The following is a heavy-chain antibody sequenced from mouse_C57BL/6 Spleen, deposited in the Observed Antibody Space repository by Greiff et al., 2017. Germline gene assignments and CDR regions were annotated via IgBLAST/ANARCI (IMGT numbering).Heavy chain of an antibody. V-gene: IGHV1-80*01. Sequence: QVQLQQSGAELVKPGASVKISCKASGYAFSSYWMNWVKQRPGKGLEWIGQIYPGDGDTNYNGKFKGKATLTADKSSSTAYMQLSSLTSEDSAVYFCARGDGYYYSFDYWGQGTTLTVSS. D-gene: IGHD2-3*01. CDR3: ARGDGYYYSFDY. CDR1: GYAFSSYW. J-gene: IGHJ2*01. CDR2: IYPGDGDT.